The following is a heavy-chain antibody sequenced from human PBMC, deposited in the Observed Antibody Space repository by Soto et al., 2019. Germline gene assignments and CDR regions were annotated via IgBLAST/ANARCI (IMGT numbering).Heavy chain of an antibody. J-gene: IGHJ3*02. CDR2: IYHTGST. CDR1: GGSISSGDYY. D-gene: IGHD2-15*01. V-gene: IGHV4-31*03. Sequence: SETLSLTCTVAGGSISSGDYYWSWIRQHPGKGLEWIGYIYHTGSTYYNPSLKSRVTISVDTSRNQFSLKLSSVTAADTAVYYCARAIWYCSGGSCYSDAFDIWGQGTMVTVSS. CDR3: ARAIWYCSGGSCYSDAFDI.